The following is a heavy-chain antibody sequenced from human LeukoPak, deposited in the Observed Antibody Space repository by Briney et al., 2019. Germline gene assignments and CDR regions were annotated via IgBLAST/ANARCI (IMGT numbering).Heavy chain of an antibody. Sequence: SETLSLTCAVYGGSFSGYYWSWIRQPPGKGLEWIGGINHSGSTNYNPSLKSRVTISVDTSKNQFSLKLSSVTAADTAVYYCARRGSGVAPNWFDPWGQGTLVTVSS. D-gene: IGHD2-15*01. CDR2: INHSGST. CDR1: GGSFSGYY. CDR3: ARRGSGVAPNWFDP. J-gene: IGHJ5*02. V-gene: IGHV4-34*01.